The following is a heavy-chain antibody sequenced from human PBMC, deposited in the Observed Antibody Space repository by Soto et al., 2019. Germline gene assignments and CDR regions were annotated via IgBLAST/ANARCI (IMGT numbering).Heavy chain of an antibody. CDR3: ARTDRDFYGLDV. J-gene: IGHJ6*02. V-gene: IGHV3-13*05. CDR2: ISAAGDP. CDR1: GFTFRNYD. Sequence: EVQLVESGGGLVQPGGSLRLSCEASGFTFRNYDMHWVSQGTGKGLVRVSGISAAGDPDYADSVEGRFTISRENAQNSFFLQMTSLRVGDTAVYYCARTDRDFYGLDVWGQGTTVIVSS.